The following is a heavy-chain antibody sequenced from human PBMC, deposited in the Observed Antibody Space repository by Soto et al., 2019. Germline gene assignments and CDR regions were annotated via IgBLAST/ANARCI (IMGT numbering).Heavy chain of an antibody. CDR3: AKGYRPLGGAFDI. Sequence: ASVKVSCKASGYTFTGYYMHWVRQAPGQGLEWMGWINPNSGGTNYAQKFQGWVTMTRDTSISTAYMELSRLRSDDTAVYYCAKGYRPLGGAFDIWVQGTMVTVSS. J-gene: IGHJ3*02. CDR2: INPNSGGT. V-gene: IGHV1-2*04. CDR1: GYTFTGYY. D-gene: IGHD3-16*01.